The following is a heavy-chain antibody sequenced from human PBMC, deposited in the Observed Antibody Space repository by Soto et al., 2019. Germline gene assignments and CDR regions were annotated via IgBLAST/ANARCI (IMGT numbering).Heavy chain of an antibody. CDR3: ARDVGSSWPTSYYYYGMDV. V-gene: IGHV4-59*01. J-gene: IGHJ6*02. Sequence: SETLSLTCTVSGGSISSYYWSWIRQPPGEGLEWIGYIYYSGSTNYNPSLKSRVTISVDTSKNQFSLKLSSVTAADTAVYSCARDVGSSWPTSYYYYGMDVWGQGTTVTVYS. CDR1: GGSISSYY. D-gene: IGHD6-13*01. CDR2: IYYSGST.